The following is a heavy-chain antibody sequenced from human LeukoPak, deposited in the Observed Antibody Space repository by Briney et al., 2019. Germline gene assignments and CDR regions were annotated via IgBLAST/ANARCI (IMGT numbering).Heavy chain of an antibody. Sequence: GGSLRLSCAASGFTFSSYWMHWVRQAPGKGLEWVAVISYDGSNKYYADSVKGRFTISRDNSKNTLYLQMNSLRAEDTAVYYCARDGAAAAGTFDYWGQGTLVTVSS. CDR2: ISYDGSNK. J-gene: IGHJ4*02. D-gene: IGHD6-13*01. CDR3: ARDGAAAAGTFDY. V-gene: IGHV3-30-3*01. CDR1: GFTFSSYW.